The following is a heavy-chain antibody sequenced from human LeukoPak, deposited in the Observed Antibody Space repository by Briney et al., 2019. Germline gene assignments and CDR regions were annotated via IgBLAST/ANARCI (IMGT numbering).Heavy chain of an antibody. CDR3: ASTISSSWFY. V-gene: IGHV3-53*01. D-gene: IGHD6-13*01. CDR1: GFTVSSNY. CDR2: IYSGGCT. J-gene: IGHJ4*02. Sequence: PGGSLRLSCAASGFTVSSNYMSWVRQAPGKGLEWVSVIYSGGCTYYADSVKGRFTISRDNSKNTLYLQMNSLRAEDTAVYYCASTISSSWFYWGQGTLVTVSS.